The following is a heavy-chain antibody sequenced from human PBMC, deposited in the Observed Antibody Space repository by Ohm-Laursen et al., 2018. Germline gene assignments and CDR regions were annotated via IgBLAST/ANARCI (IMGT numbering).Heavy chain of an antibody. CDR1: GFTFSSYA. CDR3: AKDRSSVPPGHYGMDF. V-gene: IGHV3-23*01. J-gene: IGHJ6*02. D-gene: IGHD3-22*01. CDR2: ISGSGGST. Sequence: SLRLSCAASGFTFSSYAMSWVRQAPGKGLEWVSSISGSGGSTYYADSVKGRFTISRDNSKNTLYLQMNSLRAEDTALYYCAKDRSSVPPGHYGMDFWGQGTTVTVSS.